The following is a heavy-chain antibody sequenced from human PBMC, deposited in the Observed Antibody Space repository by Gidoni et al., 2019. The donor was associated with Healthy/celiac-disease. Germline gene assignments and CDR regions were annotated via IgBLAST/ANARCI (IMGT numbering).Heavy chain of an antibody. J-gene: IGHJ4*02. V-gene: IGHV1-69*04. CDR3: ARDPGVAHDYGVFFDY. Sequence: VQLVQSGAGVKKPGSSVKVSCKASGGTFSSYAISWVRQAPGQGMGWMGRIIPILGIANYEQKFQGRVTITADKSTSTAYMELSSLRSEDTAVYYCARDPGVAHDYGVFFDYWGQGTLVTVSS. D-gene: IGHD4-17*01. CDR1: GGTFSSYA. CDR2: IIPILGIA.